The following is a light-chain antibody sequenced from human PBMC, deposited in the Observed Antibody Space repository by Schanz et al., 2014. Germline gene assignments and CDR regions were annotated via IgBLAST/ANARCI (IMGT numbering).Light chain of an antibody. CDR1: SSDIGSYNL. CDR2: EGS. CDR3: SSNGGVNIYV. V-gene: IGLV2-14*02. J-gene: IGLJ1*01. Sequence: QSVLTQPASVSGSPGQSITISCTGTSSDIGSYNLVSWYQQHPDKAPKLMIYEGSKRPSGVPDRFSGSKSGNTASLTVSGLQAEDEADYYCSSNGGVNIYVFGTGTKLTVL.